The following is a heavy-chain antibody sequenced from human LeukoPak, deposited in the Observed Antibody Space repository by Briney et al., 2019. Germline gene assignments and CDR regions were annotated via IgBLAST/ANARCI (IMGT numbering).Heavy chain of an antibody. CDR2: ISGSSGST. CDR3: AKDPTDFDSSGQTYFDY. V-gene: IGHV3-23*01. D-gene: IGHD3-22*01. J-gene: IGHJ4*02. Sequence: GGSLRLSCAASRFTISSYAMSWVRQAPGKGLEWVSGISGSSGSTYYADSVKGRFTIARDKSKNTVYLQMNSLRAGDTAVYYCAKDPTDFDSSGQTYFDYWGQGSLVTVSS. CDR1: RFTISSYA.